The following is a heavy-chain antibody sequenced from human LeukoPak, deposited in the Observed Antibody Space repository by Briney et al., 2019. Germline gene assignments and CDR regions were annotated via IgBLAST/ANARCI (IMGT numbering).Heavy chain of an antibody. D-gene: IGHD3-3*01. CDR3: ARVGYDFWSGYIPCFDY. Sequence: ASVTVSCKASGYTFTSYGISWVRQAPGQGLEWMGWISAYNGNTNYAQKLQGRVTMTTDTSTSTAYMELRSLRSDDTAVYYCARVGYDFWSGYIPCFDYWGQGTLVTVSS. V-gene: IGHV1-18*01. J-gene: IGHJ4*02. CDR2: ISAYNGNT. CDR1: GYTFTSYG.